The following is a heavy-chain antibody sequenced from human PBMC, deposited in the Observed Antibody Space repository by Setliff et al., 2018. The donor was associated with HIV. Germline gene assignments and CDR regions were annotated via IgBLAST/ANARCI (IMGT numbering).Heavy chain of an antibody. Sequence: GGSLRLSCAASGFAFTTYAMSWVRQAPGKGLEWVSGICTSGDSTYYADSVKGRFTISRDFSKSTLFLQMNSLRSEDTAVYYCASGSGYCKNGNCYIGVHKNPDKYYFDYWGQGTLVTVSS. CDR1: GFAFTTYA. V-gene: IGHV3-23*01. CDR2: ICTSGDST. J-gene: IGHJ4*02. CDR3: ASGSGYCKNGNCYIGVHKNPDKYYFDY. D-gene: IGHD2-8*01.